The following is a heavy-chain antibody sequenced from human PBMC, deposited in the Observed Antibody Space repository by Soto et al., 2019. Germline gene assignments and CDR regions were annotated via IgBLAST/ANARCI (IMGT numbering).Heavy chain of an antibody. Sequence: GESLKVSCKGPGYSFTSYWISWVRQMPGEGLEWMGRIDPSDSYTNYSPSFQGHVTISADKSISTAYLQWSSLKASDTAMYYCAREGGAAGTGYYYYGMDVRGQASTVTVAS. J-gene: IGHJ6*01. D-gene: IGHD2-8*02. V-gene: IGHV5-10-1*01. CDR2: IDPSDSYT. CDR3: AREGGAAGTGYYYYGMDV. CDR1: GYSFTSYW.